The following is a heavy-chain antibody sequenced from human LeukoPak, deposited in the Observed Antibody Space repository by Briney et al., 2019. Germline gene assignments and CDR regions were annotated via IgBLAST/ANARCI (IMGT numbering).Heavy chain of an antibody. CDR3: AKKWYSSSSPFDY. D-gene: IGHD6-6*01. V-gene: IGHV3-23*01. CDR1: GFTFSSYA. CDR2: ISGSGGST. J-gene: IGHJ4*02. Sequence: GGSLRLSCAASGFTFSSYAMSWVRQAPGKGLEWVSAISGSGGSTCYADSVKGRFTISRDNSKNTLYLQMNSLRAEDTAVYYCAKKWYSSSSPFDYWGQGTLVTVSS.